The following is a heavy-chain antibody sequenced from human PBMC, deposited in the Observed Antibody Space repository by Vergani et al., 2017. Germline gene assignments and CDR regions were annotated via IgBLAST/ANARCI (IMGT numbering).Heavy chain of an antibody. V-gene: IGHV3-48*01. CDR1: GFTFRNYA. D-gene: IGHD5-12*01. Sequence: EVQMVESGGGLVKPGGSLRLSCAASGFTFRNYAMTWVRQAPGKGLEWVSYITTSGGTVYYADSVKGRFTISRDNGKNSLYLQMNSLRAEDTAVYYCARDSRNSGYDLDYWGQGTLVTVSS. J-gene: IGHJ4*02. CDR2: ITTSGGTV. CDR3: ARDSRNSGYDLDY.